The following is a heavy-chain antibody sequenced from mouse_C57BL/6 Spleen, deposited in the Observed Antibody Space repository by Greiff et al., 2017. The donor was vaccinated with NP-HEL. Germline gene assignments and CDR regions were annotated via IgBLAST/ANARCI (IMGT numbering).Heavy chain of an antibody. CDR3: ARNSGHIIGDY. CDR2: IHPNSGST. V-gene: IGHV1-64*01. J-gene: IGHJ2*01. D-gene: IGHD3-3*01. Sequence: QVQLKQSGAELVKPGASVKLSCKASGYTFTSYWMHWVKQRPGQGLEWIGMIHPNSGSTNYNEKFKSKATLTVDKSSSTAYMQLSSLTSEDSAVYYCARNSGHIIGDYWGQGTTLTVSS. CDR1: GYTFTSYW.